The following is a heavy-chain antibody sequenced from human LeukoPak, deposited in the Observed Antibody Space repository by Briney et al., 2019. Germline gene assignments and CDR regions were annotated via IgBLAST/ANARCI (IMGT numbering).Heavy chain of an antibody. CDR3: SRAKARPYYDILTGYYAKYGMDV. Sequence: ASVKVSCKASGYTFTSYDINWVRQATGQGLEWMGWMNPNSGNTGYAQKFQGRVTMTRNTSISTAYMELSSLRSEDTAVYYCSRAKARPYYDILTGYYAKYGMDVWGQGTTVTVSS. CDR2: MNPNSGNT. CDR1: GYTFTSYD. V-gene: IGHV1-8*01. D-gene: IGHD3-9*01. J-gene: IGHJ6*02.